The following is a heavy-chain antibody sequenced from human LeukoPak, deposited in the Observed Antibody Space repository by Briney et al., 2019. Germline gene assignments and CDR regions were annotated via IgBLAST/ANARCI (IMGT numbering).Heavy chain of an antibody. D-gene: IGHD2-15*01. CDR3: ARGYCSGGSCYVPFDY. CDR2: IKSDGSST. Sequence: PGGSLRLSCAASGFTFSSYWMHWVRQAPGKGLVWVSRIKSDGSSTTYADSVKGRFTISRDNAKNTLYLQINSLRAEDTAAYYCARGYCSGGSCYVPFDYWGQGTLVTVSS. CDR1: GFTFSSYW. V-gene: IGHV3-74*01. J-gene: IGHJ4*02.